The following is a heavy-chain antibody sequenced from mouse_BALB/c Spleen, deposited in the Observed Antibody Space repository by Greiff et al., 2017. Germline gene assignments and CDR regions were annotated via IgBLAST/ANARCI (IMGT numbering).Heavy chain of an antibody. J-gene: IGHJ3*01. Sequence: EVKLVESGGGLVQPGGSLKLSCAASGFTFSSYAMSWVRQTPEKRLEWVASISSGGSTYYPDSVKGRFTISRDNARNILYLQMSSLRSEDTAMYYCARSDRGFAYWGQGTLVTVSA. CDR1: GFTFSSYA. V-gene: IGHV5-6-5*01. CDR3: ARSDRGFAY. CDR2: ISSGGST.